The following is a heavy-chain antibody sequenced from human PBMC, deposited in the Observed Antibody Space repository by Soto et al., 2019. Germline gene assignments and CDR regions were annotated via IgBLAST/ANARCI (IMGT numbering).Heavy chain of an antibody. J-gene: IGHJ6*02. Sequence: GESLKISCKGSGYTFTNYWIGWVRQMPGKGLEWMGIIYPGDYDTKYNPSFQGQVTISADKSITTTYLRWTSLKASDTAIDYCAASIFYYGMDVWGQGTTVTVSS. CDR3: AASIFYYGMDV. V-gene: IGHV5-51*01. CDR1: GYTFTNYW. CDR2: IYPGDYDT.